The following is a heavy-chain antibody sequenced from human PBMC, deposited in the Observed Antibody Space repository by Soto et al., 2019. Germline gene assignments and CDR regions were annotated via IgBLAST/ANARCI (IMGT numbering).Heavy chain of an antibody. CDR1: GYSFTSFL. CDR2: MNPSDSNA. J-gene: IGHJ6*02. V-gene: IGHV5-10-1*01. Sequence: GESLKISCKVSGYSFTSFLITWVRQMPGKGLEWMGKMNPSDSNANYSPSFQGHVTISADTSINTAYLQWSSLKASDTAMYYCARLGHDYSNSNTDVWGQGTTVAVSS. CDR3: ARLGHDYSNSNTDV. D-gene: IGHD4-4*01.